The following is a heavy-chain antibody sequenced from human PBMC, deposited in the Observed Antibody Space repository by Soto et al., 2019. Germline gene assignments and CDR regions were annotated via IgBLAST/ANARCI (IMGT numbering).Heavy chain of an antibody. CDR3: ASGVFYYDSSGYYYDWFDP. J-gene: IGHJ5*02. V-gene: IGHV1-2*04. CDR2: INPNSGGT. CDR1: GYTFTGYY. D-gene: IGHD3-22*01. Sequence: ASVKVSCKASGYTFTGYYMHWVRQAPGQGLEWMGWINPNSGGTNYAQKFQGWVTMTRDTSISTAYMELSSLRSEDTAVYYCASGVFYYDSSGYYYDWFDPWGQGTLVTVSS.